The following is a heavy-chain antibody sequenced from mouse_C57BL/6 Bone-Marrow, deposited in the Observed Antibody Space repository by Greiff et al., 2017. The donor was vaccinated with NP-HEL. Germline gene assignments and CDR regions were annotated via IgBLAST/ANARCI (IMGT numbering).Heavy chain of an antibody. V-gene: IGHV5-9*01. CDR3: ARRLRLYAMDY. Sequence: EVKLMESGGGLVKPGGSLKLSCAASGFTFSDYGMHWVRQAPEKGLEWVATISGGGGNTYYPDSVKGRFTISRDNAKNTLYLQMSSLRSEDTALYYCARRLRLYAMDYWGQGTSVTVSS. J-gene: IGHJ4*01. D-gene: IGHD1-1*01. CDR2: ISGGGGNT. CDR1: GFTFSDYG.